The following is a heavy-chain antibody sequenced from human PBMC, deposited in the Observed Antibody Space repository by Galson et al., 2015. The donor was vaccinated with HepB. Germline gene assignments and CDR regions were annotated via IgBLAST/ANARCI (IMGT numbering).Heavy chain of an antibody. D-gene: IGHD3-22*01. V-gene: IGHV3-30*18. CDR2: ISYDGSSK. Sequence: SLRLSCAASGFNFSRYGMHWVRQAPGKGLEWVAVISYDGSSKIYADSVKGRFTISRDNSKNALYLQMNSLRTEDTAVYYCANLGFYDSSGFYQFGWGQGTLVTVSS. CDR1: GFNFSRYG. J-gene: IGHJ4*02. CDR3: ANLGFYDSSGFYQFG.